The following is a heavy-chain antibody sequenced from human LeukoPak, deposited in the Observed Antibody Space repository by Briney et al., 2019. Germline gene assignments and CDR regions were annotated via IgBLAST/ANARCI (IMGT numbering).Heavy chain of an antibody. J-gene: IGHJ3*02. CDR3: ARARVRGAFDI. D-gene: IGHD2-2*01. Sequence: ASVKDSCKAAGYTFTTYDISWLRQAPGQELQWMGWISAHNGNTTYSKKLQRRVTMNTDTSTSTAYMELRSLRSDDTAVYYCARARVRGAFDIWGQGTMVTVSS. CDR2: ISAHNGNT. V-gene: IGHV1-18*04. CDR1: GYTFTTYD.